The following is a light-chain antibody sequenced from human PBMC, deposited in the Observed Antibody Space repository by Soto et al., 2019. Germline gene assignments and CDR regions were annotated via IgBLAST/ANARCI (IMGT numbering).Light chain of an antibody. Sequence: DLQMTQSPSTLSASVGDRVTITCRASQSVGTWLAWFQQKPGKAPKSLIYRASYLESGVPSRFSGSASGTEFSLTISSLHPDDLATYYCQSYAGYSPKTFGQGTKVE. CDR3: QSYAGYSPKT. V-gene: IGKV1-5*01. J-gene: IGKJ1*01. CDR1: QSVGTW. CDR2: RAS.